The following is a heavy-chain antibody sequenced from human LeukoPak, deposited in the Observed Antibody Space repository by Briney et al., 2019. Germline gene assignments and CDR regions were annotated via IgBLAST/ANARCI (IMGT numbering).Heavy chain of an antibody. J-gene: IGHJ4*02. D-gene: IGHD3-22*01. CDR2: INPSGGST. CDR3: ARGRTMIVVVTHTASLDY. V-gene: IGHV1-46*01. CDR1: GYTFTSYY. Sequence: ASVKVSCKASGYTFTSYYMHWVRQAPGQGLEWMGIINPSGGSTSYAQKFQGRVTMTRDTSTSTVYMDLSSLRSEDTAVYYCARGRTMIVVVTHTASLDYWGQGTLVTVSS.